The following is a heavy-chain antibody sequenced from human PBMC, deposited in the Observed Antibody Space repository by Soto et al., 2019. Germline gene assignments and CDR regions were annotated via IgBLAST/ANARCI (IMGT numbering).Heavy chain of an antibody. CDR3: ARLQYTVVTPIDM. J-gene: IGHJ3*02. CDR1: GGSFSSYY. Sequence: SETLSLTCTVPGGSFSSYYWTWIRQFPGKRLEWIAHIHNSGNTNSNPSLKSRVTISMDTSKNQISLRLTSVTAADTAMYYCARLQYTVVTPIDMWGQGTMVTVSS. V-gene: IGHV4-59*01. CDR2: IHNSGNT. D-gene: IGHD2-21*02.